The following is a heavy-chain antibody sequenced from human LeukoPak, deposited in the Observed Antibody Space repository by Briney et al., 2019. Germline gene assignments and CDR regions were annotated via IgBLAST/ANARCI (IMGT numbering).Heavy chain of an antibody. V-gene: IGHV1-3*01. D-gene: IGHD6-13*01. CDR1: GYTFTSYA. CDR3: ARVLPIAGWFDP. Sequence: ASVKVSCKASGYTFTSYAMHWVRQAPGQRLEWMGWINAGNGNTKYSQKFQGRVTITRDTSASTAYMELSSLRSEDTAVYYCARVLPIAGWFDPWGQGTLVTVSS. CDR2: INAGNGNT. J-gene: IGHJ5*02.